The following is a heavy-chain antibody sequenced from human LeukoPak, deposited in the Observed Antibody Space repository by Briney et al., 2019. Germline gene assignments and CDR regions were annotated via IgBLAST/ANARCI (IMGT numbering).Heavy chain of an antibody. Sequence: PSQTLSLTYTVSGGSISSGGYYWSWIRQHPGKGLEWIGYIYYSGNTYYNPSLKSRVTISVDTSKNQFSLKLSSVTAADTAVYYCARWAVTFLGLDYWGQGTLVTVSS. D-gene: IGHD4-11*01. J-gene: IGHJ4*02. CDR3: ARWAVTFLGLDY. CDR2: IYYSGNT. V-gene: IGHV4-31*03. CDR1: GGSISSGGYY.